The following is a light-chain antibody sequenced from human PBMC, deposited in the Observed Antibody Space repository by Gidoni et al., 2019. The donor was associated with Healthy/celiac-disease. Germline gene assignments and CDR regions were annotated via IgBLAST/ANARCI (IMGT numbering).Light chain of an antibody. CDR1: QGISSY. V-gene: IGKV1-9*01. J-gene: IGKJ3*01. Sequence: DIQLTQSPSFLSASVGNRVTITCRASQGISSYLAWYQQKPGKAPKLLIYAASTLQSGVPSTFSCSGSGTEFTLTISSLQPEDFATYYCQQRNSFGPXTKVDIK. CDR2: AAS. CDR3: QQRNS.